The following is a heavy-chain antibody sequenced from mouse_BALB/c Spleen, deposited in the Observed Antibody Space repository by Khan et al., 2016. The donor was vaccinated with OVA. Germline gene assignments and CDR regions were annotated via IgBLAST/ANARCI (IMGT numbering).Heavy chain of an antibody. CDR2: ISSDGDYT. V-gene: IGHV5-9-3*01. D-gene: IGHD2-1*01. J-gene: IGHJ3*01. CDR3: AISPYGNCAY. CDR1: GFTFSTYA. Sequence: EVELVESGGGLVKPGGSLKLSCAASGFTFSTYAMSWVRQTPEKRLELVATISSDGDYTYYPDNVTGRFTISRDNAKNTLYLQMSSLRSEDTAMYYCAISPYGNCAYWGQGTLLTVSA.